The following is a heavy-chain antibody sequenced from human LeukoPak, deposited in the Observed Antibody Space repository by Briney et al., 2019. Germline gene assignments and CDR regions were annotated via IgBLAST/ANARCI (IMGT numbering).Heavy chain of an antibody. Sequence: SGGSLRLSCAASGFTFSNYWMSWVRQAPGKGLEWLANINQDGSEIYYVDSVKGRFTISRDNGKNSLYLQINSLRADDTAVYYCARVDIVVVPAAIGNWFDPWGQGTLVTVSS. V-gene: IGHV3-7*01. J-gene: IGHJ5*02. D-gene: IGHD2-2*01. CDR1: GFTFSNYW. CDR2: INQDGSEI. CDR3: ARVDIVVVPAAIGNWFDP.